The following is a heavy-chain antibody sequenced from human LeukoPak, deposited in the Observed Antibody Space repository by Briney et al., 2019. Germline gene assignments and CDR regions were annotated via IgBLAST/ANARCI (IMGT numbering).Heavy chain of an antibody. J-gene: IGHJ6*04. CDR1: GFTFSSYG. Sequence: GGSLRLSCAASGFTFSSYGMHWVRQAPGKGLEWVAVISYDGSNKYYADSVKGRFTISRDNSKNTLYLQMNSLRAEDTAVYYCAKGLERLTYYYYGMDVWGKGTPVTVSS. D-gene: IGHD1-1*01. CDR2: ISYDGSNK. CDR3: AKGLERLTYYYYGMDV. V-gene: IGHV3-30*18.